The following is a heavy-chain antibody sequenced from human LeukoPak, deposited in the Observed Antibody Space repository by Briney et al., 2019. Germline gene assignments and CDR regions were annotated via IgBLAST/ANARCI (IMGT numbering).Heavy chain of an antibody. CDR1: GGSFSGYY. J-gene: IGHJ4*02. D-gene: IGHD3-9*01. V-gene: IGHV4-34*01. CDR2: INHSGST. Sequence: PSETLSLTCAVYGGSFSGYYWSWIRQPPGKGLEWIGEINHSGSTNYNPSLKSRVTISVDTSKNQFSLKLSSVTAADTAVYYCARVRYFDWLLSSRNPMKYFDYWGQGTLVTVSS. CDR3: ARVRYFDWLLSSRNPMKYFDY.